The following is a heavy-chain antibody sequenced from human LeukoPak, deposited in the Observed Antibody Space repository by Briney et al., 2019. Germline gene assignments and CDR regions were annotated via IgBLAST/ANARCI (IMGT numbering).Heavy chain of an antibody. CDR1: GFTFSSYS. V-gene: IGHV3-21*01. CDR2: ISNSSSYK. D-gene: IGHD3-10*01. CDR3: ARAPYYGSGSEGWFDP. Sequence: PGGSLRLSCAASGFTFSSYSLNSVRQAPGKGLEWVSSISNSSSYKYYADSVKGRFTISRDNAKNSLYLQMNSLRAEDTAVYYCARAPYYGSGSEGWFDPWGQGTLVTVSS. J-gene: IGHJ5*02.